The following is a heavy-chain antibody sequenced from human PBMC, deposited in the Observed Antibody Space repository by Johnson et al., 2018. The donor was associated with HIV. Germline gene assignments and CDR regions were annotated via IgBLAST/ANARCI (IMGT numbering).Heavy chain of an antibody. Sequence: QVQLVESGGGVVQPGRSLRLSCAASEFSFSTYAMHWVRQAPGKGLEWVAFIRYDGSNKYYVDSVKGRFNISRDNSKNTLYLQMNSLRAEDTAVYYCAREGLRHDAFDIWGQGTMVTVSS. CDR3: AREGLRHDAFDI. J-gene: IGHJ3*02. CDR2: IRYDGSNK. V-gene: IGHV3-30*02. D-gene: IGHD5-12*01. CDR1: EFSFSTYA.